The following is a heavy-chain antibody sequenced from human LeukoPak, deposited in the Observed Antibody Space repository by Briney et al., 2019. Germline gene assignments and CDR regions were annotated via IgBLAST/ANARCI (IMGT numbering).Heavy chain of an antibody. V-gene: IGHV3-64*01. D-gene: IGHD2-15*01. Sequence: GGSLRLSCAASGFTFSSYAMHWVRQAPGKGLEYVSAISSNGGSTYYANSVKGRFTISRDNSKNTLYLQMGSLRAEDMAVYYCARAPELYCSGGSCYPGAFDIWGQGTMVTVSS. CDR2: ISSNGGST. CDR1: GFTFSSYA. J-gene: IGHJ3*02. CDR3: ARAPELYCSGGSCYPGAFDI.